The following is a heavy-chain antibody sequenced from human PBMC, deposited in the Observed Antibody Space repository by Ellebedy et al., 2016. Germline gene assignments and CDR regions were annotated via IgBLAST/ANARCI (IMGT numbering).Heavy chain of an antibody. CDR1: GLNLNTFF. Sequence: GESLKISXTASGLNLNTFFMTWVRQAPGKGLEWVSSISSSGSNIFYADSVKGRFTISRDNAMNLVDLHLYSLTVEDTAVYFCTRDGREWSRDYWGQGTLVTVSS. J-gene: IGHJ4*02. CDR3: TRDGREWSRDY. V-gene: IGHV3-21*04. CDR2: ISSSGSNI. D-gene: IGHD3-3*01.